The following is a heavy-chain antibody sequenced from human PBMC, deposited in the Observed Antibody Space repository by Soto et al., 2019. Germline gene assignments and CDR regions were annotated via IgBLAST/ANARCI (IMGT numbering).Heavy chain of an antibody. CDR3: AKGGEGSCSKTSCLYFSDY. CDR2: ISGSGDST. V-gene: IGHV3-23*01. Sequence: EVQLLDSGGGLVQPGGSLRLSCAASGFTFSTYAMSWVRQAPGKGLEWVSTISGSGDSTYYAHSVKGRFTISRDNSRNNLDLQMNSLRVEDTAVYYCAKGGEGSCSKTSCLYFSDYWGQGTLVTVSS. J-gene: IGHJ4*02. CDR1: GFTFSTYA. D-gene: IGHD2-2*01.